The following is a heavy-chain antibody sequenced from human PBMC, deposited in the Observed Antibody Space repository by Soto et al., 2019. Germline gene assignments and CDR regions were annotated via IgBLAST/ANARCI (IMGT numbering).Heavy chain of an antibody. CDR3: AREDYDFWSGYSGRDGMDV. D-gene: IGHD3-3*01. CDR2: ISATGGGT. V-gene: IGHV3-23*01. J-gene: IGHJ6*02. Sequence: PGVSLRLSCAGSGFKFSNYAMSWVRRAPGKGLEWVSLISATGGGTYYADSVKGRFTISRDNAKNSLYLQMNSLRAEDTAVYYCAREDYDFWSGYSGRDGMDVWGQGTTVTVSS. CDR1: GFKFSNYA.